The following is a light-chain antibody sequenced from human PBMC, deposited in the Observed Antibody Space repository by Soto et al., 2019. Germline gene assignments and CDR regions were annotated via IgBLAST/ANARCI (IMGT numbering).Light chain of an antibody. CDR1: QSISSNY. Sequence: EIVLTQSPGTLSFSPGEGATLSCRASQSISSNYLAWYQQKFGQAPRLLIYDASSRATGIPDRFSGSGSGADFTLAISRLEPEDFAVYYCQQYGTSPRTFGQGTKLEIK. V-gene: IGKV3-20*01. J-gene: IGKJ2*01. CDR3: QQYGTSPRT. CDR2: DAS.